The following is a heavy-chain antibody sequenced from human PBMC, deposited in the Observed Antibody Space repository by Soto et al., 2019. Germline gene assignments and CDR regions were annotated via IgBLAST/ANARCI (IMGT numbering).Heavy chain of an antibody. CDR1: GYSFTSYW. V-gene: IGHV5-10-1*01. Sequence: GESLKLSGKGSGYSFTSYWISWVRQMPGKGLEWMGRIDPSDSYTNYSPSFQGHVTISADKSISTAYLQWSSLKASDTAMYYCARPGYCSGGSCAYYYYGMDVWGQGTTVTVSS. CDR3: ARPGYCSGGSCAYYYYGMDV. J-gene: IGHJ6*02. CDR2: IDPSDSYT. D-gene: IGHD2-15*01.